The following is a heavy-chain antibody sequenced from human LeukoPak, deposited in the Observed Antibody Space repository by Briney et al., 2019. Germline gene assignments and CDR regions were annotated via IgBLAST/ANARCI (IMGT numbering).Heavy chain of an antibody. Sequence: GASVKVSCKTSGYTFTDFYLHWVRQAPGQRLEWMGWSNAGNGNTKYSQEFQGRVTITRDTSASTAYMELSSLRSEDMAVYYCVREAPFGAFDVWGQGTMVTVSS. J-gene: IGHJ3*01. CDR1: GYTFTDFY. CDR2: SNAGNGNT. CDR3: VREAPFGAFDV. D-gene: IGHD2/OR15-2a*01. V-gene: IGHV1-3*02.